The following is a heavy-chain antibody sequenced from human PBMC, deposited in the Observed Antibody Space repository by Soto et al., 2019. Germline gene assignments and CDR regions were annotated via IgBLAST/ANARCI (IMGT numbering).Heavy chain of an antibody. J-gene: IGHJ6*02. CDR3: ARDGLYYDSSGYYYYYVMDV. CDR1: GYTFSSYA. Sequence: GASVKVSCKASGYTFSSYAISWVRQAPGQGLEWMGWISAYNGNTNYAQKLQGRVTMTTDTSTSTAYMELRSLRSDDTAVYYCARDGLYYDSSGYYYYYVMDVWGQGTKVIVSS. CDR2: ISAYNGNT. V-gene: IGHV1-18*01. D-gene: IGHD3-22*01.